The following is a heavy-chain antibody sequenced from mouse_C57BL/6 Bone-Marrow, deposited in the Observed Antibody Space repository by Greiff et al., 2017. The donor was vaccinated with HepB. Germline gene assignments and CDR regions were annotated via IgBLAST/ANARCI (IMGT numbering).Heavy chain of an antibody. V-gene: IGHV5-6*01. CDR3: ARHVITTVFDY. CDR1: GFTFSSYG. J-gene: IGHJ2*01. Sequence: ESGGDLVKPGGSLKLSCAASGFTFSSYGISWVRQTPDKRLEWVATISSGGSYTYYPDSVKGRFTISRDNAKNTLYLQMSSLKSEDTAMYYCARHVITTVFDYWGQGTTLTVSS. CDR2: ISSGGSYT. D-gene: IGHD1-1*01.